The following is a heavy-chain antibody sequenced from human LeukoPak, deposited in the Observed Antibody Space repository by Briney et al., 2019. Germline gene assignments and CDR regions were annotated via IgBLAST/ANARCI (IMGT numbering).Heavy chain of an antibody. CDR1: GGSISSYY. V-gene: IGHV4-4*07. J-gene: IGHJ3*02. CDR2: IYTSGST. D-gene: IGHD5-18*01. Sequence: SETLSLTCTVSGGSISSYYWSWIRQPAGKGLEWIGRIYTSGSTNYNPSLKSRVTMSVDTSKNQFSLKLSSVTAADTAVYYCARDSWWIQLWLHAFDIWAKGQWSPSLQ. CDR3: ARDSWWIQLWLHAFDI.